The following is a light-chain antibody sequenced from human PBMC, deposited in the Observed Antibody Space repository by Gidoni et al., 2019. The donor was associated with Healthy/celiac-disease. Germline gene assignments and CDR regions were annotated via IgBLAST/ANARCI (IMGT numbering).Light chain of an antibody. Sequence: SSELTQDPAASGALGQTVRITCQGDSLRSYYASWYQQKPGQAPVLVIYGKNNRPSGIPDRFSGSSSGNTASLTITGAQAEDEADYYCNSRDSSGNHLNVVFGGGTKLTVL. CDR3: NSRDSSGNHLNVV. CDR2: GKN. V-gene: IGLV3-19*01. CDR1: SLRSYY. J-gene: IGLJ2*01.